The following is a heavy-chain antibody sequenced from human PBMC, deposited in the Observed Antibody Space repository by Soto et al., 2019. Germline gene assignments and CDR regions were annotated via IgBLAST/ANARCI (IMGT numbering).Heavy chain of an antibody. Sequence: EVQLVESGGGLVKPGGSLRLSCAASGFTFSDAWINWVRQAPGKGLEWVGRIKSKADGGTTDFAAPVKGRFAISRDDSKDMMYMQMNSLKTEDTAVYYCTTDSVFTMKRGRFDYWGHGTLVTVSS. CDR1: GFTFSDAW. D-gene: IGHD3-22*01. CDR3: TTDSVFTMKRGRFDY. J-gene: IGHJ4*01. CDR2: IKSKADGGTT. V-gene: IGHV3-15*07.